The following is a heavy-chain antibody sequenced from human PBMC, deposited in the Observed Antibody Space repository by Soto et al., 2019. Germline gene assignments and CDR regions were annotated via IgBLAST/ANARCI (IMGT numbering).Heavy chain of an antibody. CDR2: ISGRGGST. J-gene: IGHJ4*02. Sequence: EIQLLESGGGLVQPRGSLRLSCAASGFTFSSYAMSWVRQAPGKGLEWVSAISGRGGSTFYADSVKGRFTISSDTPKNTLYLQMNSLRAEDTAIYYCAKDFSRFDYWAQGTLVTVSS. CDR3: AKDFSRFDY. V-gene: IGHV3-23*01. CDR1: GFTFSSYA.